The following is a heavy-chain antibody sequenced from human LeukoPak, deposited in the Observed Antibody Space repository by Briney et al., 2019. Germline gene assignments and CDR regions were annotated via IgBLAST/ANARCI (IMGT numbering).Heavy chain of an antibody. D-gene: IGHD1-26*01. CDR2: IFYSGST. V-gene: IGHV4-59*01. CDR3: ARGEWDLLFDY. J-gene: IGHJ4*02. CDR1: GGSISGYY. Sequence: PSETLSLTCTVSGGSISGYYWSWIRQPPGKGLEWIGYIFYSGSTNYNPSLRSRVTISVDTSKNQFSLKLSSVTAADTAVYYCARGEWDLLFDYWGQGTLVTVSS.